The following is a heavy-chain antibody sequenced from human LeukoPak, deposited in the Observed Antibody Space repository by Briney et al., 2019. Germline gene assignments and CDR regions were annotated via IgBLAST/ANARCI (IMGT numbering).Heavy chain of an antibody. J-gene: IGHJ4*02. CDR2: IYYSGST. V-gene: IGHV4-39*07. CDR3: ARFTQKTIFGVVIPHNFDY. Sequence: PSETLSLTCTVSGGSISSSSYYWGWIRQPPGKGLEWIGSIYYSGSTYYNPSLKSRVAISLDTSKNQFSLKLSSVTAADTAVYYCARFTQKTIFGVVIPHNFDYWGQGTLVTVSS. D-gene: IGHD3-3*01. CDR1: GGSISSSSYY.